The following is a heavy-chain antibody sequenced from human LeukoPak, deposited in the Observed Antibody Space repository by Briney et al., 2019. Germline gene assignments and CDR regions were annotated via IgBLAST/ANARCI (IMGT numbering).Heavy chain of an antibody. CDR1: GYTFTSYD. J-gene: IGHJ6*03. V-gene: IGHV1-8*03. D-gene: IGHD2-15*01. Sequence: ASVKVSCKASGYTFTSYDINWVRQAIGQGLEWMGWMNPNSGNTGYAQKFQGRVTITRNTSISTAYMELNSLRSGDTAVYYCARGVVAATFYYYMDVWGKGTTVTVSS. CDR3: ARGVVAATFYYYMDV. CDR2: MNPNSGNT.